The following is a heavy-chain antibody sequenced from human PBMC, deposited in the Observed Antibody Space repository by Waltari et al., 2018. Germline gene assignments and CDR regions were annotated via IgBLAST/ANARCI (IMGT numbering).Heavy chain of an antibody. J-gene: IGHJ4*02. V-gene: IGHV4-38-2*01. CDR2: VYHFGSS. D-gene: IGHD4-17*01. CDR3: ARHESAHYGGFDS. Sequence: QVQLQESGPGLVKPSETLSLTCAVSGDSITSASSWGWIRQPPGEGLEWIGYVYHFGSSSYNPSRKRRVTMSVDTSKRQFSLNLSSVTAADTAVYYCARHESAHYGGFDSWGRGTLVTVSA. CDR1: GDSITSASS.